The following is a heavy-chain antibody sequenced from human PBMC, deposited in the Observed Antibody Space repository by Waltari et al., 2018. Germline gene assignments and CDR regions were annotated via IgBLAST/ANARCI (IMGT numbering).Heavy chain of an antibody. V-gene: IGHV3-7*01. Sequence: EVQLVESGGGLVQPGGSLRLSCAASGFPFNNYWVGWVRQAPGRGLEWVGYIRPDGTEAYYGGFVKGRFSISRDNAKNSLYLQMNSLRAEDTALYYCTTNSAWSPGGTYWGQGTLVTVSS. CDR2: IRPDGTEA. CDR1: GFPFNNYW. D-gene: IGHD6-19*01. J-gene: IGHJ4*02. CDR3: TTNSAWSPGGTY.